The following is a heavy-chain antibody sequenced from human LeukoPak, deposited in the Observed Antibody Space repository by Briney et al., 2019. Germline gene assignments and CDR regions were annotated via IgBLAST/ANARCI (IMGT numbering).Heavy chain of an antibody. Sequence: PSETLSLTCTVSGGSISSYYWSWIRQPPGKGLEWIGYIHYSGSTNYNPSLKSRVTISVDTSKNQFSLKLSSVTAADTAVYYCARTTEGYCRGRSCYSYYYYMDVWGKGTTVTVSS. CDR3: ARTTEGYCRGRSCYSYYYYMDV. V-gene: IGHV4-59*01. CDR1: GGSISSYY. CDR2: IHYSGST. J-gene: IGHJ6*03. D-gene: IGHD2-15*01.